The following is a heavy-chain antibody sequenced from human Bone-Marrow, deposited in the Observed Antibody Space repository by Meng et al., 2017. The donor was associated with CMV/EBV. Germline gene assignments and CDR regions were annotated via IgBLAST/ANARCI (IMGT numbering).Heavy chain of an antibody. J-gene: IGHJ6*02. CDR3: ARVAGSGWAELLGVRYYGMDV. CDR1: GFTFSSYS. D-gene: IGHD6-19*01. Sequence: GGSLRLSCAASGFTFSSYSMNWVRQAPGKGLEWVSSISSSSSYIYYADSVKGRFTISRDNAKNLLYLQMNSLRAEGTAVYYCARVAGSGWAELLGVRYYGMDVWGQGTTVTVSS. V-gene: IGHV3-21*01. CDR2: ISSSSSYI.